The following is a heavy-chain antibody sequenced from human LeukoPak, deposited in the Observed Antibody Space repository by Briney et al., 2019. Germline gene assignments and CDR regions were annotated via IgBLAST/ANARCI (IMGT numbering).Heavy chain of an antibody. J-gene: IGHJ6*02. CDR3: ARVIPQGPYYYHGMDV. V-gene: IGHV1-18*01. D-gene: IGHD3-16*01. CDR2: ISADNGNT. CDR1: GYTFINYG. Sequence: ASVKVSCKASGYTFINYGIIWVRQAPGQGLEWVGWISADNGNTNYAQKLQDRVTMTTDTSTSTAYMELRSLRSDDTALYYCARVIPQGPYYYHGMDVWGQGTTVTVSS.